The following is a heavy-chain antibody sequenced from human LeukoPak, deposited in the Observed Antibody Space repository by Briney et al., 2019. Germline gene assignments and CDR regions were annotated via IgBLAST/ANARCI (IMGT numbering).Heavy chain of an antibody. CDR3: ATFPYYGGNSARYDY. D-gene: IGHD4-23*01. J-gene: IGHJ4*02. CDR1: GYTFTSYY. V-gene: IGHV1-46*01. CDR2: INPSGGST. Sequence: ASVKVSCKASGYTFTSYYIHWVRQAPGQGLEWMGIINPSGGSTSYAQKFQGRVTMTRDTSTNTAYMELSSLRSEDTAVYYCATFPYYGGNSARYDYWGQGTLVTVSS.